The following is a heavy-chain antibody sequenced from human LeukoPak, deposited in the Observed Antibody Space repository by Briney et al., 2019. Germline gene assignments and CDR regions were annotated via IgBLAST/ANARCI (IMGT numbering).Heavy chain of an antibody. J-gene: IGHJ3*02. CDR1: GYVFTHYR. CDR2: INPADSDT. CDR3: ARRRSSTSGAFDI. Sequence: GESLNISCKGPGYVFTHYRIGWVRQMPGKGLEWMGIINPADSDTRHSPSFQCKVLISADKSISTGYLHWGSLKASDAAMYFCARRRSSTSGAFDIWGQGTMVTVS. V-gene: IGHV5-51*01.